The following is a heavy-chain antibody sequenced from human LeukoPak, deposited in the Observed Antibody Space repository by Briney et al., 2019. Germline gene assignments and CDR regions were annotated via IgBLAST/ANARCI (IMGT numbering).Heavy chain of an antibody. CDR2: IIPIFGTA. CDR3: ARENCSSTSCDYYGMGV. Sequence: APVKVSCKASGGTFSSYAISWVRQAPGQGLEWMGGIIPIFGTANYAQKFQGRVTITADESTSTAYMELSSLRSEDMAVYYCARENCSSTSCDYYGMGVWGQGTTVTVSS. CDR1: GGTFSSYA. D-gene: IGHD2-2*01. V-gene: IGHV1-69*13. J-gene: IGHJ6*02.